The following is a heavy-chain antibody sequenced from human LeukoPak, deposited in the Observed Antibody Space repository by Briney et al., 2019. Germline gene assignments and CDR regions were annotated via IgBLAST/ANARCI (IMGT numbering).Heavy chain of an antibody. CDR2: INPSGGST. V-gene: IGHV1-46*01. CDR3: ARTYYDILTGYYSPADY. J-gene: IGHJ4*02. D-gene: IGHD3-9*01. CDR1: GYTFTSYY. Sequence: VASVKVSCKASGYTFTSYYMHWVRQAPGQGLEWMGIINPSGGSTSYAQKFQGRVTMTRDTSTSTVYMELSSLRSEDTAVYYCARTYYDILTGYYSPADYWGQGTLVTVSS.